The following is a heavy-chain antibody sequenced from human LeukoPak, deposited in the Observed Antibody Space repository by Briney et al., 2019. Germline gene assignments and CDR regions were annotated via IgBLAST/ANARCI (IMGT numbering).Heavy chain of an antibody. V-gene: IGHV4-59*11. J-gene: IGHJ6*03. CDR2: IYYSGNT. CDR3: ARDTRRSYYFMDV. CDR1: GDSISSHY. Sequence: SATLSLTYTISGDSISSHYWRWIRQPPGKGLEWIGAIYYSGNTKYNPSLKSRVTISVDTSKSQFSLKLTSVTAADTAVYYCARDTRRSYYFMDVWGKGTTVTVSS.